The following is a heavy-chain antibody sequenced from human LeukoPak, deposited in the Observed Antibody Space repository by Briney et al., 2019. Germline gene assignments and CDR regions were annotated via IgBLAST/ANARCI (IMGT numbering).Heavy chain of an antibody. CDR2: ISSSGSTI. CDR1: GFTFSSYE. Sequence: GGSLRLFCAASGFTFSSYEMNWVRQAPGKGLEWVSYISSSGSTIYYADSVKGRFTISRDNAKNSLYLQMNSLRAEDTAVYYCAREQRLDFDYWGQGTLVTVSS. CDR3: AREQRLDFDY. D-gene: IGHD6-25*01. V-gene: IGHV3-48*03. J-gene: IGHJ4*02.